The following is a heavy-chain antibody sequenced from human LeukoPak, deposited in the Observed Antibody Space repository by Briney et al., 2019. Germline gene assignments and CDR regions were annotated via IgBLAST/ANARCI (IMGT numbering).Heavy chain of an antibody. D-gene: IGHD6-13*01. V-gene: IGHV3-66*01. CDR3: ARVGSSSSWYIGFGY. J-gene: IGHJ4*02. Sequence: GGSLRLSCAASGFTVSSNYMSWVRQAPGKGLEWVSVIYSGGSTYYADSVKGRFTISRDNSKNTLYLQMNSLRAEDTAVYYCARVGSSSSWYIGFGYWGQGTLVTVSS. CDR2: IYSGGST. CDR1: GFTVSSNY.